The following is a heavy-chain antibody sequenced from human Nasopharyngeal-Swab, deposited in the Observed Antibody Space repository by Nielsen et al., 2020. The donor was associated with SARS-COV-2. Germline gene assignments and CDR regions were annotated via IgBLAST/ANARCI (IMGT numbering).Heavy chain of an antibody. CDR2: ISSSGSTI. D-gene: IGHD6-19*01. Sequence: GGSLRLSCAASGFTFSDYYMSWIRQAPGKGLEWVSYISSSGSTIYYADSVKGRFTISRDNAKNSLYLQMNSLRAEDTAVYYCARAKIPGIAVAPTDYWGQGTLVTVSS. J-gene: IGHJ4*02. CDR1: GFTFSDYY. V-gene: IGHV3-11*01. CDR3: ARAKIPGIAVAPTDY.